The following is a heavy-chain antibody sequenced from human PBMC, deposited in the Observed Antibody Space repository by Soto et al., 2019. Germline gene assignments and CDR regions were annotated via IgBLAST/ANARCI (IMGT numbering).Heavy chain of an antibody. J-gene: IGHJ6*03. D-gene: IGHD3-16*02. CDR3: ARGGSYRDYYMDV. Sequence: GASVKVSCKASGGTFSSYTISWVRQAPGQGLEWMGRIIPILGIANYAQKFQGRVTITADKSTSTAYMELSSLRSEDTAVYYCARGGSYRDYYMDVWGEGTTVNVSS. CDR1: GGTFSSYT. CDR2: IIPILGIA. V-gene: IGHV1-69*02.